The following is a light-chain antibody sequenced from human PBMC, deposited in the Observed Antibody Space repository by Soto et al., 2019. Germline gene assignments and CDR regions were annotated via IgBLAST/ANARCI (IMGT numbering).Light chain of an antibody. Sequence: EIGMTQSPATLSVSPGERATLSCRASQSVNSNLAWYHQKPGQTPNLLIYGASTRATGIPARFSGGGSGTDFTLTISSLEPEDFAVYYCQQRSDWPWTFGQGTKVDIK. CDR3: QQRSDWPWT. V-gene: IGKV3-11*01. CDR1: QSVNSN. CDR2: GAS. J-gene: IGKJ1*01.